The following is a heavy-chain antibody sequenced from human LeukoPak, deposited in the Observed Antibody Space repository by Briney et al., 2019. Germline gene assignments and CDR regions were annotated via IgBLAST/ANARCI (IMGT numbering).Heavy chain of an antibody. Sequence: SQTLSLTRTFWVGSIPSGTYFVTWVRQSAGNALEWIGRIYTGVVTNYNPTFKSPLSISLDTSKTQFSPRLTSLTAADTAIYYCARAAAWNYHFYMDVWGKGTTFSVSS. CDR1: VGSIPSGTYF. CDR2: IYTGVVT. CDR3: ARAAAWNYHFYMDV. J-gene: IGHJ6*03. D-gene: IGHD1-1*01. V-gene: IGHV4-61*02.